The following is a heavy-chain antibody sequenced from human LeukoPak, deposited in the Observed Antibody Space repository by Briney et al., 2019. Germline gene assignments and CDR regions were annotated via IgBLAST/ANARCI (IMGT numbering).Heavy chain of an antibody. CDR2: VYYTGST. V-gene: IGHV4-59*11. CDR1: GGSISTQY. Sequence: PSETLSLTCTVSGGSISTQYWTWIRQPPGKGLEWIGNVYYTGSTNYNPSLKSRVSISVDTSKNQFSLKLSSVTAADTAVYYCARAQTHYAPFDYWGQGTLVTVSS. D-gene: IGHD3-16*01. CDR3: ARAQTHYAPFDY. J-gene: IGHJ4*02.